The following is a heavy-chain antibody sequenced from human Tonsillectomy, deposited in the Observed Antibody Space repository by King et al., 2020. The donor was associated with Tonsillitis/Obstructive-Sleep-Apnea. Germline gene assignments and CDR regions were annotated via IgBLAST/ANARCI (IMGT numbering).Heavy chain of an antibody. CDR3: ARSIVGASPFDH. CDR2: IYYSGST. V-gene: IGHV4-59*08. D-gene: IGHD1-26*01. J-gene: IGHJ4*02. Sequence: VQLQESGPGLVKPSETLSLTCTVSGGSISSYYWSWIRQPPGKGLEWIGYIYYSGSTNYNPSLKSRVTISVDTSKNQFSLKLSSGTAADTAVYYFARSIVGASPFDHWGQGSLVTVPS. CDR1: GGSISSYY.